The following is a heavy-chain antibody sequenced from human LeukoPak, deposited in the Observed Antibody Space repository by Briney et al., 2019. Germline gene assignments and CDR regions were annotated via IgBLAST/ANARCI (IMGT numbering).Heavy chain of an antibody. J-gene: IGHJ4*02. V-gene: IGHV3-48*04. CDR2: ISSSSSTI. CDR1: RFTFSSYS. Sequence: PGGSLRLSCAASRFTFSSYSMNWVRQAPGKGLGWVSYISSSSSTIYYADSVKGRFTISRDNAKNSLYLQMNSLRAEDTAVYYCARDYADYAYDYWGQGTLVTVSS. D-gene: IGHD4-17*01. CDR3: ARDYADYAYDY.